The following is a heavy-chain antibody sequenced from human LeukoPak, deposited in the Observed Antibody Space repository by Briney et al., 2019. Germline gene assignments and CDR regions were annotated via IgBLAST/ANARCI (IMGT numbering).Heavy chain of an antibody. CDR3: AADPMGREDAFDI. V-gene: IGHV1-58*02. CDR2: NVVGSGNT. D-gene: IGHD1-26*01. CDR1: GFTITSSA. J-gene: IGHJ3*02. Sequence: ASVKVSCKASGFTITSSAMQWVRQARGQRLEWIGGNVVGSGNTNYAQKFQERVTITRDMSTSTAYMELSSLRSEDTAVYYCAADPMGREDAFDIWGQGTMVTVSS.